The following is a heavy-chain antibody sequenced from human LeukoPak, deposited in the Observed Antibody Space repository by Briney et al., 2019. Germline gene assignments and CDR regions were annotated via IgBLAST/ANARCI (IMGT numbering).Heavy chain of an antibody. Sequence: SETLSLTCTVSGGSISSYYWNWIRQSPGKGLEWIGYIYYSGSTNYYPSLKSRVTISVDTSKNQFSLKLSSVTAADTAVYYCARSSKDDYGDYGLDYWGQGTLVTVSS. J-gene: IGHJ4*02. CDR3: ARSSKDDYGDYGLDY. D-gene: IGHD4-17*01. CDR2: IYYSGST. CDR1: GGSISSYY. V-gene: IGHV4-59*01.